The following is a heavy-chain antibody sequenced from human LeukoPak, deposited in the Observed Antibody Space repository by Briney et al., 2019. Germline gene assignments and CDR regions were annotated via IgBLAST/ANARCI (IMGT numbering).Heavy chain of an antibody. Sequence: GGSLRLSCAASGFTFSSYWMSWVRQAPGKGLEWVANIKQDGSEKYYVDSVKGRFTISRDNAKNSLYLQMNSLRAEDTAVYYCARFGEYYYDSSGYYWGQGTLVTVSS. CDR3: ARFGEYYYDSSGYY. D-gene: IGHD3-22*01. J-gene: IGHJ4*02. V-gene: IGHV3-7*01. CDR1: GFTFSSYW. CDR2: IKQDGSEK.